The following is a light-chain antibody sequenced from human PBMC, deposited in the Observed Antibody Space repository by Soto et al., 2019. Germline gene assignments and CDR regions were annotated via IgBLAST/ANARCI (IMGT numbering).Light chain of an antibody. J-gene: IGKJ2*01. CDR2: GAS. CDR3: QQYNNWPPYT. V-gene: IGKV3-15*01. CDR1: QSVSSN. Sequence: EIVMTQSPATLSVSPGERATLSCRASQSVSSNLAWYQQKPGQAPRLLIYGASTRATGIPARFSGSGSGTECTLTISSLQSEAFAVYYCQQYNNWPPYTFGQGTKLEIK.